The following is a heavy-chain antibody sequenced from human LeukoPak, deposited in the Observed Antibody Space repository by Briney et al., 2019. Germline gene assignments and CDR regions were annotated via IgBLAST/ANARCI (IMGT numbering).Heavy chain of an antibody. J-gene: IGHJ4*02. CDR1: GFSLSNSGVG. CDR2: IHWNNDK. V-gene: IGHV2-5*01. Sequence: ESGPTLVNPTQTLTLTCPFSGFSLSNSGVGVGWTRQPPGKALEWLALIHWNNDKRYSQSMKSRITITTDTSKNQVVLTMTNMDPVDTATYFCAHTEGYYDFWSGYSYYFDYWGQGTLVTVSS. CDR3: AHTEGYYDFWSGYSYYFDY. D-gene: IGHD3-3*01.